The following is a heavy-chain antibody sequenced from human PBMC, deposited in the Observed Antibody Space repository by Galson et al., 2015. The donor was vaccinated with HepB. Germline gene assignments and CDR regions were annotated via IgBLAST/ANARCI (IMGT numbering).Heavy chain of an antibody. CDR2: MNPNSGNT. D-gene: IGHD3-10*01. Sequence: SVTVSCKASGYTFTSYDINWVRQATGQGLEWMGWMNPNSGNTGYAQKFQGRVTMTRNTSKTTAYMVLSSLRSEDTAVYYCARGLGSRFGESHWGQGTLVTVSS. CDR3: ARGLGSRFGESH. CDR1: GYTFTSYD. J-gene: IGHJ4*02. V-gene: IGHV1-8*01.